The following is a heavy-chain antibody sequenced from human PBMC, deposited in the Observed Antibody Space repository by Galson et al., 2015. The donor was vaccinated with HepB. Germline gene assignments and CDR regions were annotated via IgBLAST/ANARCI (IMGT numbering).Heavy chain of an antibody. V-gene: IGHV3-23*01. Sequence: SLRLSCAASGFTFSSYAMTWVRQAPGKGLEWVSGISGSGGSTYYADSVKGRFTISRDNPKNTLYLQMNSLRAEDTAVYYCAKAPLVLEWLLPLDCWGQGTLVTVSA. J-gene: IGHJ4*02. CDR3: AKAPLVLEWLLPLDC. CDR1: GFTFSSYA. D-gene: IGHD3-3*01. CDR2: ISGSGGST.